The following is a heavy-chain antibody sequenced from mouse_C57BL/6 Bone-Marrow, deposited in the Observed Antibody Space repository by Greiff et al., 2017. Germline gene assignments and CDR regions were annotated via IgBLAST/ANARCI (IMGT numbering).Heavy chain of an antibody. D-gene: IGHD2-4*01. CDR2: IYPRSGNT. CDR1: GYTFTSYG. J-gene: IGHJ1*03. CDR3: ARRGSYDYVWYFDV. V-gene: IGHV1-81*01. Sequence: QVQLQQSGAELARPGASVKLSCKASGYTFTSYGISWVKQRTGQGLEWIGEIYPRSGNTYYNEKFKGKATLTADKSSSTAYMELRSLTSEDSAVLYCARRGSYDYVWYFDVWGTGTTVTVSS.